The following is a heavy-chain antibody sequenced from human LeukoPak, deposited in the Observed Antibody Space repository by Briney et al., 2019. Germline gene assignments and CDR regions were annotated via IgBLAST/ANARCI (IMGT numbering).Heavy chain of an antibody. D-gene: IGHD4-17*01. CDR1: GGSISSGDYY. CDR3: ARSKGGYGDYGSWFDP. CDR2: IHYSGST. J-gene: IGHJ5*02. V-gene: IGHV4-61*08. Sequence: SETLSLTCTVSGGSISSGDYYWSWIRQPPGKGLEWIGFIHYSGSTNYNPSLKSRITISVDTSKNQLSLKLSPVTAADTAVYYCARSKGGYGDYGSWFDPWGQGTLVTVSS.